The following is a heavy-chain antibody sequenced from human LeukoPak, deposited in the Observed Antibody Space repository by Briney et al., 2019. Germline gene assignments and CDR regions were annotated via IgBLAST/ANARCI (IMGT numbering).Heavy chain of an antibody. D-gene: IGHD3-22*01. Sequence: PGGSLRLSCAASGSTFSNSALSWVRQAPGKGLVWVSRINSDGSSTSYADSVKGRFTISRDNAKNTLYLQMNSLRAEDAAVYYCAKQTIYYYDSSGYASAFDIWGQGTMVTVSS. V-gene: IGHV3-74*01. CDR3: AKQTIYYYDSSGYASAFDI. CDR1: GSTFSNSA. CDR2: INSDGSST. J-gene: IGHJ3*02.